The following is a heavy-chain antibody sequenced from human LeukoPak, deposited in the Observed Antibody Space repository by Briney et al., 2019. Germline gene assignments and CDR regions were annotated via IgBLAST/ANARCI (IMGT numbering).Heavy chain of an antibody. D-gene: IGHD6-13*01. V-gene: IGHV4-34*01. CDR1: GGSFSAYY. CDR3: ARERVRYSSSPFDY. J-gene: IGHJ4*02. Sequence: SETLSLTCAVYGGSFSAYYWSWIRQPPGKGLEWIGEINHSGSTNYNPSLKSRVTISVDTSKNQFSLKLSSVTAADTAVYYCARERVRYSSSPFDYWGQGTLVTVSS. CDR2: INHSGST.